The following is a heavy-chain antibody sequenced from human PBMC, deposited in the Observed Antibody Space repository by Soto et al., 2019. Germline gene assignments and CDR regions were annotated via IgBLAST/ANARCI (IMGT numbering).Heavy chain of an antibody. D-gene: IGHD3-3*01. CDR2: INPSGGNT. CDR3: ARYPVPYYDFWSGSPDYYYGMDV. J-gene: IGHJ6*02. CDR1: GYTFTSYY. Sequence: QVQLVQSGAEVKKPGASVKVSCKASGYTFTSYYMHWVRQAPGQGLEWMGIINPSGGNTNYAQKLKGRGTMTTDTSTSTAYMELRSLRSDDTAVYYCARYPVPYYDFWSGSPDYYYGMDVWGQGTTVTVSS. V-gene: IGHV1-46*01.